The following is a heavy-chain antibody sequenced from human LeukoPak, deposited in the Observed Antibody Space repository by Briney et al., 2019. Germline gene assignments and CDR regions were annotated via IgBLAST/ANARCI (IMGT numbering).Heavy chain of an antibody. V-gene: IGHV4-34*01. CDR1: GGSFSGYY. J-gene: IGHJ6*02. CDR2: INHSGST. D-gene: IGHD1-26*01. Sequence: SETLSLTCAVYGGSFSGYYWSWIRQPPGKGLGWIGEINHSGSTNYNPSLKSRVTISVDTSKNQFSLKLSSVTAADTAVYYCASRSSGYYYVTDVWGQGTTVTVSS. CDR3: ASRSSGYYYVTDV.